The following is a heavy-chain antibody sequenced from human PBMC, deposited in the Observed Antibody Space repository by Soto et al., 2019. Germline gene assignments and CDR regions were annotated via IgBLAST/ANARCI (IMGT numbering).Heavy chain of an antibody. CDR3: AKDLFDADAFDI. J-gene: IGHJ3*02. Sequence: EVQLLESGGGLVQPGGSLRLSCAASGFTFSSYAMSWVRQAPGKGLEWVSAISGSGGSTYYADSVKGRFNISRDNSKNTLYLQMNSLRAEDTAVYYCAKDLFDADAFDIWGQGTMVTVSS. CDR2: ISGSGGST. CDR1: GFTFSSYA. V-gene: IGHV3-23*01. D-gene: IGHD3-9*01.